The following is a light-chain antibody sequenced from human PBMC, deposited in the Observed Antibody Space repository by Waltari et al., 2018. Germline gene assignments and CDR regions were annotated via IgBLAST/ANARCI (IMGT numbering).Light chain of an antibody. CDR2: DAS. V-gene: IGKV3-11*01. Sequence: EIVLTQSPATLSLSPGESATLSCRASQSLDIYLAWYQQRPGPAPRLLISDASYRATGIPARFRGSGSGTDFTLTISSLEPEDFAVYSCQQRSRWPLTFGGGTKVEL. J-gene: IGKJ4*01. CDR1: QSLDIY. CDR3: QQRSRWPLT.